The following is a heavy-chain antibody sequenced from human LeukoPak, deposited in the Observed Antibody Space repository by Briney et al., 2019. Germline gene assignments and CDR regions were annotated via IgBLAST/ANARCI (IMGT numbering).Heavy chain of an antibody. CDR2: INAGNGNT. D-gene: IGHD2-2*01. Sequence: ASVKVSCKASGYTFTSYAMHWVRQAPGQRLEWMGWINAGNGNTKYSQKFQGRVTITRNTSISTAYMELSSLRSEDTAVYYCARGVCSSTSCYVLDYWGQGTLVTVSS. J-gene: IGHJ4*02. CDR3: ARGVCSSTSCYVLDY. V-gene: IGHV1-3*01. CDR1: GYTFTSYA.